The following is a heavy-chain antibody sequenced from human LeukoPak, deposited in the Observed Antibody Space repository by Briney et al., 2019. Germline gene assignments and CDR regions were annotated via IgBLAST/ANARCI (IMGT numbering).Heavy chain of an antibody. CDR1: GYTLTVLS. CDR2: FDPEDGET. CDR3: ATAGGDYINYYYGMDV. D-gene: IGHD4-17*01. Sequence: GASVKVSCKVSGYTLTVLSMHWVRQAPGKGLEWMGGFDPEDGETIYAQKFQGRVTMTEDTSTDTAYMELSSLRSEDTAVYYCATAGGDYINYYYGMDVWGQGTTVTVSS. V-gene: IGHV1-24*01. J-gene: IGHJ6*02.